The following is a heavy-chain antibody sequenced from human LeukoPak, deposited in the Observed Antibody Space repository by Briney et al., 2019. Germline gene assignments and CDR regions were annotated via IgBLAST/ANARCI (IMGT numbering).Heavy chain of an antibody. V-gene: IGHV3-23*01. J-gene: IGHJ4*02. CDR1: RFTFSSSV. D-gene: IGHD2-15*01. CDR2: ISDSGAST. Sequence: AGGSLRLSCAASRFTFSSSVMSWVRQAPGKGLEWVSTISDSGASTYYADSVKGRFTISRDNSKNTLFLQMNSLRAEDTAVYYCATKSSDFDYWGQGTLVTVSS. CDR3: ATKSSDFDY.